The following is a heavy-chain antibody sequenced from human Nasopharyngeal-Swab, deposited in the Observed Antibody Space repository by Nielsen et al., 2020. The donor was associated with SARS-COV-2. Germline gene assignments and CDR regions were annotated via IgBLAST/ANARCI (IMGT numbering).Heavy chain of an antibody. CDR3: TLELGAFDI. Sequence: GESLKISCAASGIAFSRAWMTWVRQAPGKGLEWVGRIKSKTDGGTTDYAAPVKGRFTISRDDSKNTLYLQMNSLKTEDTAVYYCTLELGAFDIWGQGTMVTVSS. CDR2: IKSKTDGGTT. J-gene: IGHJ3*02. CDR1: GIAFSRAW. D-gene: IGHD1-7*01. V-gene: IGHV3-15*01.